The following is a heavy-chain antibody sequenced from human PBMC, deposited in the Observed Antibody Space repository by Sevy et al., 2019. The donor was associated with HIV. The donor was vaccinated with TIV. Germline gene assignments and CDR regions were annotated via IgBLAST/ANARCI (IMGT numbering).Heavy chain of an antibody. D-gene: IGHD3-3*01. CDR1: GFTFSDYY. CDR3: ARKNYDFWSGSYDAFDI. J-gene: IGHJ3*02. Sequence: GGSLRLSCAASGFTFSDYYMSWIRQAPGKGLEWVSYISGSGSTIYYADSVKGRFTISRDNAKNSLYLQMNSLRAEDTAVYYCARKNYDFWSGSYDAFDIWGQGTMVTVSS. CDR2: ISGSGSTI. V-gene: IGHV3-11*01.